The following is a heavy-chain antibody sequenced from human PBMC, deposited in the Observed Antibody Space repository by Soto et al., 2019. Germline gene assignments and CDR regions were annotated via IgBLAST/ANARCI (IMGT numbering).Heavy chain of an antibody. CDR3: ARLNGIAAAGSSYYGMDV. V-gene: IGHV5-51*01. Sequence: GESLKISCKGSGYSFTSYWIGWVRQMPGKGLEWMGIIYPGDSDTRYSPSFQGQVTISADKSISTAYLQWSSLKAPDTAMYYCARLNGIAAAGSSYYGMDVWGQGTTVTVSS. D-gene: IGHD6-13*01. CDR1: GYSFTSYW. CDR2: IYPGDSDT. J-gene: IGHJ6*02.